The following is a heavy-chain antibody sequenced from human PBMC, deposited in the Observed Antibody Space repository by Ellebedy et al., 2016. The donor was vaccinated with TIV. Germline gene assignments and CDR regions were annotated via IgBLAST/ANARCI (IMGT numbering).Heavy chain of an antibody. J-gene: IGHJ4*02. CDR1: GYTFTNYY. CDR3: ASQPMDY. CDR2: INPSGGNT. V-gene: IGHV1-46*01. Sequence: AASVTVSCKATGYTFTNYYVHWVRQAPGQGLEWMGIINPSGGNTYYTHKFQGRVTMTRDTSTSTVYMDLSSLRSEDTAVYYCASQPMDYWGQGTLVTVSS.